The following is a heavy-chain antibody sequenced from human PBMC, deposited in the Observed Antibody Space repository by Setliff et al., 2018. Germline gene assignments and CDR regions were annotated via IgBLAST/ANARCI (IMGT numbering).Heavy chain of an antibody. CDR2: FSPYNGDA. CDR3: TRGRGPRVVVPSGAKFDP. V-gene: IGHV1-18*01. D-gene: IGHD2-2*01. Sequence: ASVKVSCKTSGYNFVTFGVNWVRQVPGRGFEWMGWFSPYNGDANYAQKFQGRVTMTTDTSTGTAYMELRTLSSDDTAVYYCTRGRGPRVVVPSGAKFDPWGQGTLVTVSS. J-gene: IGHJ5*02. CDR1: GYNFVTFG.